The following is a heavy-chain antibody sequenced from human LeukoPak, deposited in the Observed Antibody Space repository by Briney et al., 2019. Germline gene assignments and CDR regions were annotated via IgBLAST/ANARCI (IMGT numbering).Heavy chain of an antibody. Sequence: GGSLRLSCAESGFTFSSYVMHWGRQAPGKGLEWVAFIRYDGSNKYYADSVKGRFTISRDNSKDTLYLQMNSLRAEDTAVYYCAKDNGRLRPDLIDYWGQGTLVTVSS. CDR3: AKDNGRLRPDLIDY. V-gene: IGHV3-30*02. J-gene: IGHJ4*02. D-gene: IGHD4-17*01. CDR1: GFTFSSYV. CDR2: IRYDGSNK.